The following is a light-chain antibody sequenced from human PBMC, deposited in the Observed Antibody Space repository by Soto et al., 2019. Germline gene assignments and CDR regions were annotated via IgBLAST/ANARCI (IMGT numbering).Light chain of an antibody. Sequence: DIVMTQSPLSLPVTPGEPAPISCRSSQSLLHSNGYNYLDWYLQKPGQSPQLLIYLGSNRASGVPDRFGGSGSGTDFTLKISRVEAEDVGVYYCMQALQTPRGFGQGTKVEIK. CDR2: LGS. CDR3: MQALQTPRG. CDR1: QSLLHSNGYNY. J-gene: IGKJ1*01. V-gene: IGKV2-28*01.